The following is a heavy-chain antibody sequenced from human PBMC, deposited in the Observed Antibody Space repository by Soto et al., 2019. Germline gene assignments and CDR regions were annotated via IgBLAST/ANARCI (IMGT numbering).Heavy chain of an antibody. Sequence: QVQLVESGGGVVQPGRSLRLSCAASGFTFSSYAMHWVRQAPGKGLEWVAVISYDGSNKYYADSVKGRFTISRDNSKNXLDLQMNGQRAEDAAVYYCAGEEAWGDYPSEYFDLWGRGTLVTVSS. CDR1: GFTFSSYA. D-gene: IGHD4-17*01. CDR3: AGEEAWGDYPSEYFDL. J-gene: IGHJ2*01. CDR2: ISYDGSNK. V-gene: IGHV3-30-3*01.